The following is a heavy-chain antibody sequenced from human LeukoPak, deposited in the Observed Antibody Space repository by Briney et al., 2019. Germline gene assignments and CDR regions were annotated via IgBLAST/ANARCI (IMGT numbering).Heavy chain of an antibody. Sequence: GGSLRLSCTASGFNFGDYAMSWVRQAPGKGLEWVGFIRSTAYGGTTEYAASVKGRFTISRDNAKNSLYLQMNSLRAEDTAVYYCVREDYNDSGWYFDLWGRGTLVTVSS. V-gene: IGHV3-49*04. D-gene: IGHD4-17*01. J-gene: IGHJ2*01. CDR1: GFNFGDYA. CDR3: VREDYNDSGWYFDL. CDR2: IRSTAYGGTT.